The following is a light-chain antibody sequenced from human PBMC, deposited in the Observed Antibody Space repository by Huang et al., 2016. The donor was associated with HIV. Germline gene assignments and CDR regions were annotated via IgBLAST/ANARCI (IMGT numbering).Light chain of an antibody. CDR1: QSISSY. CDR3: QQSHTAPWT. V-gene: IGKV1-39*01. CDR2: GAS. J-gene: IGKJ1*01. Sequence: DIRMTQSPSSLPASVGDRVTITCRASQSISSYLNWYQQKPGKAPNHLSYGASTLQVGVPSRFSGSGSGTSFTLTINSLRPEDFATYYCQQSHTAPWTFGQGT.